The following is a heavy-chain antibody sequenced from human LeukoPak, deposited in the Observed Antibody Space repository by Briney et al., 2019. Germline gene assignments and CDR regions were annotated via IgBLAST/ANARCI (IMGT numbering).Heavy chain of an antibody. J-gene: IGHJ3*02. V-gene: IGHV3-21*01. CDR1: GFTFSSYS. CDR2: ISSSSSYI. Sequence: GGSLRLSCAASGFTFSSYSMNWVRQAPGKGLEWVSSISSSSSYIDYADSVKGRFTISRDNAKNSLCLQMNSLRAEDTAVYYCSREVYCSSTSCYPEHDAFDIWGQGTMVTVSS. CDR3: SREVYCSSTSCYPEHDAFDI. D-gene: IGHD2-2*01.